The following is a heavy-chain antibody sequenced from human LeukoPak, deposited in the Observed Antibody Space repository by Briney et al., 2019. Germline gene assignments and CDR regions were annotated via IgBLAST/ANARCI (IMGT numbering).Heavy chain of an antibody. CDR3: ARGRRLEHEGTFDY. D-gene: IGHD1/OR15-1a*01. V-gene: IGHV4-39*07. CDR2: IYYSGST. Sequence: SETLSLTCTVSGGSISSSSYYWGWIRQPPGKGLEWIGSIYYSGSTYYNPSLKSRVTISVDTSKNQFSLKLSSVTAADTAVYYCARGRRLEHEGTFDYWGQGTLVTVSS. J-gene: IGHJ4*02. CDR1: GGSISSSSYY.